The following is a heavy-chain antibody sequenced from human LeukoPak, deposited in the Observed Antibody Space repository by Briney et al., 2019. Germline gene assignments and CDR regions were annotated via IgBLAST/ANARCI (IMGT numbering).Heavy chain of an antibody. CDR2: ISYDGSNK. J-gene: IGHJ4*02. Sequence: PGRSLGLSCAASGFTFSSYGMHWVRQAPGMGLEWVAIISYDGSNKYYADSVKGRFTISRDNSRNTLYLQMNSLRAEDTALYYCAKVRVDAYISPNDYWGQGTLVTVSP. CDR3: AKVRVDAYISPNDY. D-gene: IGHD5-24*01. CDR1: GFTFSSYG. V-gene: IGHV3-30*18.